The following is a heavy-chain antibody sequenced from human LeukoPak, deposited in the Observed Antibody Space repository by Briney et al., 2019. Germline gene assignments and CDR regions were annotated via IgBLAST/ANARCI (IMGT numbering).Heavy chain of an antibody. Sequence: SETLSLTCSVSGGSIISYYWSWIRQPPGKGLEWIVYIYYSGSTNYNPSLKSRVTISVDTSKNQFSLKLSSVTAADTAVYYCARSIVPVASRFDYWGQGTLVTVSS. V-gene: IGHV4-59*08. D-gene: IGHD2-2*01. CDR3: ARSIVPVASRFDY. CDR2: IYYSGST. CDR1: GGSIISYY. J-gene: IGHJ4*02.